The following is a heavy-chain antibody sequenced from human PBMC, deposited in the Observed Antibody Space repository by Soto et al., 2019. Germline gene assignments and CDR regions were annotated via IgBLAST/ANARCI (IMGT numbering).Heavy chain of an antibody. J-gene: IGHJ4*02. V-gene: IGHV4-59*01. CDR3: ARDYGAGSYGIDY. Sequence: SETLSLTCTVSGGSINNYYWSWIRQPPGKGLEWIGYIYYSGSTNYNPSLKSRVTISVDTSKNQFSLKLSSVTAADTAVYYCARDYGAGSYGIDYWGQGTLVTVSS. D-gene: IGHD3-10*01. CDR2: IYYSGST. CDR1: GGSINNYY.